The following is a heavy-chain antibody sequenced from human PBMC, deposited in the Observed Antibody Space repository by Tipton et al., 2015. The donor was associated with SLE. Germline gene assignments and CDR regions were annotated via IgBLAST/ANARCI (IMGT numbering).Heavy chain of an antibody. V-gene: IGHV3-7*01. CDR3: TKEDSGYDLDY. CDR2: IKQDGSEK. CDR1: GFTFSSYW. D-gene: IGHD5-12*01. Sequence: GSLRLSCSASGFTFSSYWMTWVRQAPGKGLEWVANIKQDGSEKYYVDSVRGRFTISRDNAKNSLYLQMNSLRAEDTAVYYCTKEDSGYDLDYWGQGTLVTVSS. J-gene: IGHJ4*02.